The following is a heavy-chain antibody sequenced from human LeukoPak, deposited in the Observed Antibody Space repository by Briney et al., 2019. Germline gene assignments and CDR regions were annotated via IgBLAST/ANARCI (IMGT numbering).Heavy chain of an antibody. CDR1: GYTFTSYG. Sequence: ASVKVSCKASGYTFTSYGITWVRQAPGQGIEWMGWISSYNGDTKYAQKVQGRVTVTTDTSTSTAYMELRSLSLDDTAVYYCARGDYGGGFDYWGQGTLVTVSS. J-gene: IGHJ4*02. CDR2: ISSYNGDT. V-gene: IGHV1-18*01. D-gene: IGHD4-23*01. CDR3: ARGDYGGGFDY.